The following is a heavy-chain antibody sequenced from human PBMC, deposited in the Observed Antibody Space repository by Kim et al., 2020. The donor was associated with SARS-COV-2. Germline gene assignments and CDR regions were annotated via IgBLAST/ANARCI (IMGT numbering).Heavy chain of an antibody. Sequence: GGSLRLSCSASGFTFSSYAMHWVRQAPGKGLEYVSGISTNGGSTYYADSVKDRFIISRDNSRNMLNLQMSSLRSEDTAVYYCVKERTSGWYDFDYWGQGTLCTVSS. D-gene: IGHD6-19*01. J-gene: IGHJ4*02. CDR2: ISTNGGST. CDR1: GFTFSSYA. CDR3: VKERTSGWYDFDY. V-gene: IGHV3-64D*06.